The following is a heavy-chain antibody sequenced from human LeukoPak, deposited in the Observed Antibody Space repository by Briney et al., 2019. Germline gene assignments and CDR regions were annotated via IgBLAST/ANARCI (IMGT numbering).Heavy chain of an antibody. J-gene: IGHJ5*02. CDR1: GGSISSGGYY. V-gene: IGHV4-31*03. Sequence: SETLSLTCTVSGGSISSGGYYWSWIRQHPGKGLEWIGYIYYSGSTYYNPSLKSRVTISVNTSKNQFSLKLSSVTAADTAVYYCARAARYSSRSSWFDPWGQGTLVTVSS. CDR2: IYYSGST. CDR3: ARAARYSSRSSWFDP. D-gene: IGHD6-13*01.